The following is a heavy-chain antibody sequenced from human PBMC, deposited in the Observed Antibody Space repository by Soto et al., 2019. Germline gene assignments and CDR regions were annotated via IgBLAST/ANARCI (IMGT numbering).Heavy chain of an antibody. V-gene: IGHV3-30*18. Sequence: GGSLRLSCAASGFTFSSYGMHWVRQAPGKGLEWVAVISYDGSNKYYADSVKGRFTISRDNSKNTLYLQMNSLRAEDTAVYYCAKDQRDTAMVGGWKGHGMDVWGQGTTVTVSS. D-gene: IGHD5-18*01. CDR1: GFTFSSYG. CDR3: AKDQRDTAMVGGWKGHGMDV. CDR2: ISYDGSNK. J-gene: IGHJ6*02.